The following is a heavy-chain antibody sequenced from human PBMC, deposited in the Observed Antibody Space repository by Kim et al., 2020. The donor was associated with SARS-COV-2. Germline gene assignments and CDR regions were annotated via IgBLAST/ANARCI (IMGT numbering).Heavy chain of an antibody. CDR1: GGSISSGGYY. CDR2: IYYSGST. CDR3: ARLHYYDSSGYLWYFDY. J-gene: IGHJ4*02. Sequence: SETLSLTCTVSGGSISSGGYYWSWIRQHPGKGLEWIGYIYYSGSTYYNPSLKSRVTISVDTSKNQFSLKLSSVTAADTAVYYCARLHYYDSSGYLWYFDYWGQGTLVTVSS. D-gene: IGHD3-22*01. V-gene: IGHV4-31*03.